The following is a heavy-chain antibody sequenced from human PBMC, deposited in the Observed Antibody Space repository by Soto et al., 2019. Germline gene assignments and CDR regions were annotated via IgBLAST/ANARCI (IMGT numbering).Heavy chain of an antibody. CDR3: AKDVPLGELPYCAFFDY. V-gene: IGHV3-23*01. J-gene: IGHJ4*02. D-gene: IGHD3-16*01. CDR2: ISASGGST. CDR1: GFTFSNYA. Sequence: EVQLLESGGGLVQPGGSLRLSCAASGFTFSNYAMTWVRRAPGKGLEWVSIISASGGSTYYADSVKGRFTISRDNSKNTLYLQMTSLRAEDTALYYCAKDVPLGELPYCAFFDYWGQGTLVTVSS.